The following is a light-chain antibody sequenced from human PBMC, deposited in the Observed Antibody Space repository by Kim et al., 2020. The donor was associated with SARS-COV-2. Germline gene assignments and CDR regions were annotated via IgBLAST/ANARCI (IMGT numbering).Light chain of an antibody. Sequence: VAQGKTARITCGGSKIGSKSVHWYQQKPGQAPVLVIYYESDRPSGIPERFSGSNSGNTATLTISRVEAGDEADYYCQVWDSSSDRVFGGGTKLTVL. CDR3: QVWDSSSDRV. V-gene: IGLV3-21*04. J-gene: IGLJ3*02. CDR2: YES. CDR1: KIGSKS.